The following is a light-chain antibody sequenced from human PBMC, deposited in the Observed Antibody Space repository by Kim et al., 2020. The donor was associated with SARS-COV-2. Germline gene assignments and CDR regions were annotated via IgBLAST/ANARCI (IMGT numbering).Light chain of an antibody. Sequence: EIVMTQSPATLSVSPGERATLSCRASQSVSSNLAWYQQKPGQAPRLLIYGASTRATGIPGRFSGSGSGTEFTLTISSLQSEDFAVYYCQQYSHWPLTFGGGNKVDIQ. CDR1: QSVSSN. J-gene: IGKJ4*01. V-gene: IGKV3-15*01. CDR3: QQYSHWPLT. CDR2: GAS.